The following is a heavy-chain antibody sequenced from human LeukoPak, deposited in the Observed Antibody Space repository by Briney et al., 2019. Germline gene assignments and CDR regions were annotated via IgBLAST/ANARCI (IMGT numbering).Heavy chain of an antibody. D-gene: IGHD6-13*01. J-gene: IGHJ4*02. CDR3: AKARAKGVAAAGSY. V-gene: IGHV3-23*01. CDR2: ISGSGGST. Sequence: GGSLRPSCAASGFTFSSYAMSWVRQAPGKGLEWVSAISGSGGSTYYADSVKGRFTISRDNSKNTLYLQMNSLRAEDTAVYYCAKARAKGVAAAGSYWGQGTLVTVSS. CDR1: GFTFSSYA.